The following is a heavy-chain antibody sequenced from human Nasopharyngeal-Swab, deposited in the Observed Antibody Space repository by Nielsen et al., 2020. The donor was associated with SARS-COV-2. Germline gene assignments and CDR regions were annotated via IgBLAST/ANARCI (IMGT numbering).Heavy chain of an antibody. Sequence: VRQAPGKGLEWVANISPDGSVKFYVDSVKGRFTISRDNVYNSVYLQMSSLTAEDTAVYYCASAIAAAGSSWGQGTLVTVSS. CDR3: ASAIAAAGSS. CDR2: ISPDGSVK. V-gene: IGHV3-7*05. D-gene: IGHD6-13*01. J-gene: IGHJ5*02.